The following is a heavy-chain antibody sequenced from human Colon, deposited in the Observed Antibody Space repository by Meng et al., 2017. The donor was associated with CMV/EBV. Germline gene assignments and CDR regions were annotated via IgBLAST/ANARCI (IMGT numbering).Heavy chain of an antibody. V-gene: IGHV4-30-2*01. J-gene: IGHJ4*02. CDR1: GGSISSGDTP. CDR2: IYYSGSS. D-gene: IGHD6-19*01. CDR3: GRVAVAGTQTDVDY. Sequence: SGGSISSGDTPWTWIRQPPGKGLEWIGYIYYSGSSYYNPSLKSRVSISIDGSKNQFSLNLNSVTDADTAVYFCGRVAVAGTQTDVDYWGQGTLVTVSS.